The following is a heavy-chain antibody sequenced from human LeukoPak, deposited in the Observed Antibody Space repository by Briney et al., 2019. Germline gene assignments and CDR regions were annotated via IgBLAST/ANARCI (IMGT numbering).Heavy chain of an antibody. CDR3: AMGPFGRLSS. Sequence: GGSLRLSCAASGFTFSSSAMSWVRQAPGKGLEWVSAISNNGGYTYYADSVQGRFTISRDNSKSTLCLQMNSLRAEDTAVYYCAMGPFGRLSSWGQGTLVTVSS. J-gene: IGHJ4*02. D-gene: IGHD3-16*01. V-gene: IGHV3-23*01. CDR2: ISNNGGYT. CDR1: GFTFSSSA.